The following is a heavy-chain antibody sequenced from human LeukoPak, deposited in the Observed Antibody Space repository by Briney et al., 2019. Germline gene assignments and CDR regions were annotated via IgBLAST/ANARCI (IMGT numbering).Heavy chain of an antibody. CDR3: ARAPGYGGKAGY. D-gene: IGHD4-23*01. CDR2: INAGNGNT. V-gene: IGHV1-3*01. J-gene: IGHJ4*02. CDR1: GYTFTSYD. Sequence: ASVKVSCKASGYTFTSYDINWVRQAPGQRLEWMGWINAGNGNTKYSQKFQGRVTITRDTSASTAYMELSSLRSEDTAVYYCARAPGYGGKAGYWGQGTLVTVSS.